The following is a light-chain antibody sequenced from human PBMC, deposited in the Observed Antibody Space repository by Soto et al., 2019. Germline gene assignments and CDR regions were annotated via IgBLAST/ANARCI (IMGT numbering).Light chain of an antibody. CDR3: QQYGSSPWT. Sequence: EIVLTQSPGTLSLSPGERATLSCRASQSVSSSYLAWYQQKPGQAPRLLIYGASSRATGIPDRFSGSGSGTDFPLTISRLEPEDFGVYYCQQYGSSPWTVGQGTKVEIK. J-gene: IGKJ1*01. CDR1: QSVSSSY. CDR2: GAS. V-gene: IGKV3-20*01.